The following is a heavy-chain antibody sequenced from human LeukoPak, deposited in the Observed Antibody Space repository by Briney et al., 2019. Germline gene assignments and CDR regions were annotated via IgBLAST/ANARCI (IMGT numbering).Heavy chain of an antibody. CDR2: IYYSGST. J-gene: IGHJ3*02. CDR1: GGSISTYY. D-gene: IGHD3-10*01. Sequence: PSETLSLTCTVSGGSISTYYWSWIRQPPGKGLEWIGYIYYSGSTNSNPSLKSRVTMSVDTSKNQFSLKLGSVTAADTAVYYCARGGSGISNAFDIWGQGTMVTVSS. V-gene: IGHV4-59*01. CDR3: ARGGSGISNAFDI.